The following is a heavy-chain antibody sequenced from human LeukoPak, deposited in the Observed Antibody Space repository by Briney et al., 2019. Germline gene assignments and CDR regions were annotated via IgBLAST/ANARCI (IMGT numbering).Heavy chain of an antibody. J-gene: IGHJ4*02. CDR2: INPNSGGT. D-gene: IGHD6-19*01. CDR1: GYTFTGYY. CDR3: ATHATSGWHFG. V-gene: IGHV1-2*02. Sequence: ASVMVSSTASGYTFTGYYMHWVRQAPGQGPEWMGWINPNSGGTNYAQKFQGRVTITRDTSHSTVSLELSRLSADDTAVYYCATHATSGWHFGWRQGTLVTASS.